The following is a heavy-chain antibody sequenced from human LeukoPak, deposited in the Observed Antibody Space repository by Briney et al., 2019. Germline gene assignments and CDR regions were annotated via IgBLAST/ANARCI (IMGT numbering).Heavy chain of an antibody. Sequence: GGSLRLSCAASGLTFSSYGMHWVRQAPGKGLEWVAFIQFDGNNKYYADSVKGRFTISRDNSKNTLYLQMDSLRTEDTAMYYCAKDSSHLDYWGQGTLVTVSS. J-gene: IGHJ4*02. V-gene: IGHV3-30*02. CDR3: AKDSSHLDY. CDR1: GLTFSSYG. CDR2: IQFDGNNK.